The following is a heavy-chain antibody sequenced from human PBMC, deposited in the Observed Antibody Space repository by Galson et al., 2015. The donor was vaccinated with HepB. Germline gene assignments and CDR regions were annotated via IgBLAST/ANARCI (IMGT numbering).Heavy chain of an antibody. CDR1: GFTFSSYS. Sequence: SLRLSCAASGFTFSSYSMNWVRQAPGKGLEWVSSISSSSSNRYYADSVKGRFTISRDNAKNSLYLQMNSLRAEDTAVYYCAREDYYDSSAYFGRQLPSPSYYFYYMDVWGKGTTVTVSS. CDR2: ISSSSSNR. J-gene: IGHJ6*03. CDR3: AREDYYDSSAYFGRQLPSPSYYFYYMDV. D-gene: IGHD3-22*01. V-gene: IGHV3-21*01.